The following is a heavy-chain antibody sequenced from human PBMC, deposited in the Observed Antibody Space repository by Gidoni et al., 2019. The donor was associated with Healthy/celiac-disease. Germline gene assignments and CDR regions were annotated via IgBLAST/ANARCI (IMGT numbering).Heavy chain of an antibody. V-gene: IGHV3-30-3*01. CDR2: ISYDGSNK. CDR1: GFPFSSYA. D-gene: IGHD3-22*01. Sequence: QVQLVEFGGGVVQPGRSPRPPCAASGFPFSSYAMHWVRQAPGKGLEWVAVISYDGSNKYYADSVKGRFTISRDNSKNTLYLQMNSLRAEDTAVYYCARGDDSSGFLGYWGQGTLVTVSS. J-gene: IGHJ4*02. CDR3: ARGDDSSGFLGY.